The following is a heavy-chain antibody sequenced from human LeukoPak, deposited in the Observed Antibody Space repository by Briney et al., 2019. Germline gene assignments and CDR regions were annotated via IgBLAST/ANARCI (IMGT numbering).Heavy chain of an antibody. V-gene: IGHV4-59*03. D-gene: IGHD2-8*01. CDR1: GDSTSNFY. CDR3: ALAPNSNWFDF. Sequence: PSETLSLTRTVSGDSTSNFYWNWIRQSPGKGLEWIGNIHYSGSSVYNPSLKSRGTISIDTSRRQFFLKLNSVTAADTAVYFCALAPNSNWFDFWGPGTLVTVSS. J-gene: IGHJ5*01. CDR2: IHYSGSS.